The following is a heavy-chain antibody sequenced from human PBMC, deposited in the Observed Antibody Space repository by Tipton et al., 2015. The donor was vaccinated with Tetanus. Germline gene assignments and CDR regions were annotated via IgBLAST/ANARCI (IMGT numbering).Heavy chain of an antibody. CDR1: GGSISSYY. Sequence: GLVKPSETLSLTCSVSGGSISSYYWSWIRQPPGKGLEWIAYVSSSGRTNYNPSLKSRVTISVDTSSSQFSLRLTSVTAADTAVYFLAGVLRSESVGWFDPWGQGTLVTVSS. CDR2: VSSSGRT. D-gene: IGHD3-3*01. V-gene: IGHV4-59*12. J-gene: IGHJ5*02. CDR3: AGVLRSESVGWFDP.